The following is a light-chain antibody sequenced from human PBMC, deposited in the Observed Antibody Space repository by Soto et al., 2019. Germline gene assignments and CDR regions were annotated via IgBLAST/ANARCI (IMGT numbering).Light chain of an antibody. CDR2: EVN. J-gene: IGLJ1*01. Sequence: QSALTQPPSASGSPGQSVAISCTGTSSDVGGYNYVSWYQQHPGKAPKLMIYEVNKRPSGVPDRFSGSKSGNTASLTISGIQAEDEGDYYCGSITRSSTSVFGTGTKLTVL. CDR1: SSDVGGYNY. V-gene: IGLV2-8*01. CDR3: GSITRSSTSV.